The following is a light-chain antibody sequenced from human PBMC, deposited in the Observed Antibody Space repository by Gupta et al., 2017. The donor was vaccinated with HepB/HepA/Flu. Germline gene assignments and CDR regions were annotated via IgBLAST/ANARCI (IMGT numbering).Light chain of an antibody. CDR3: QQHASVPNT. J-gene: IGKJ3*01. CDR2: WAS. V-gene: IGKV4-1*01. Sequence: DIVMKQSPDSLSVSLGERATINCKSSQSVFYTVNNKNYLVWYQQKPGQPPKLLINWASNRESGVPDRFSGSGSGTDFTLTISSLQAEDVAVYYCQQHASVPNTFGHGTQVDIK. CDR1: QSVFYTVNNKNY.